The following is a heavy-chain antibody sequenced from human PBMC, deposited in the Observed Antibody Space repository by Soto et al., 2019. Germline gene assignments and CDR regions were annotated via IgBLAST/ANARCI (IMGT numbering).Heavy chain of an antibody. CDR1: GGSISSSSYY. Sequence: PSETLSLTCTVSGGSISSSSYYWGWIRQPPGKGLECVGTMYYDGSTHYNPSLKSRVTISVDTSKNQFSLKLSSVTAADTAVYYCARDAGRPSSMRSAAGPMGGMDVWGQGTTVTVSS. J-gene: IGHJ6*02. CDR3: ARDAGRPSSMRSAAGPMGGMDV. V-gene: IGHV4-39*07. CDR2: MYYDGST. D-gene: IGHD2-2*01.